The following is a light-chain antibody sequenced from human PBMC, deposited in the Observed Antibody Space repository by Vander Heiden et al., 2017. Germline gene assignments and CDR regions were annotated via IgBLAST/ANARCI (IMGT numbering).Light chain of an antibody. V-gene: IGLV4-69*01. J-gene: IGLJ3*02. Sequence: QLVATQSPSASASLGASVKLPCILTSGHSSYAIARHQRQQEKGPRYVMKVNRDGSHKKGDEIPDRFSGSSSGAERYLTNSSLQSDDEAVYFCQTWGTGFQVVGGGTKLTVL. CDR3: QTWGTGFQV. CDR1: SGHSSYA. CDR2: VNRDGSH.